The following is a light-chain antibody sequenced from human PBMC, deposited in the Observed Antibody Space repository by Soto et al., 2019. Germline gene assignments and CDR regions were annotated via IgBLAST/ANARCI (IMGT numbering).Light chain of an antibody. CDR3: QQYGSSPT. Sequence: EIVLTQSPATLSLSPGERATLSCGASQSXNSNYLAWYQQKPGLAPRLVIYDTSRRAPGIPDRLTGSGSGTDFTLTISRLEPEDSAIYYCQQYGSSPTFGQGTRLEIK. J-gene: IGKJ5*01. V-gene: IGKV3D-20*01. CDR2: DTS. CDR1: QSXNSNY.